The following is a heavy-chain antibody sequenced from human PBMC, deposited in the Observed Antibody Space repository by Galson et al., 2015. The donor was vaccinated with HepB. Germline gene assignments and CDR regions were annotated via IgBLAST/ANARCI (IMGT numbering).Heavy chain of an antibody. CDR2: INAGNGDT. V-gene: IGHV1-3*01. CDR1: GYTFTSYT. Sequence: SVKVSCKASGYTFTSYTLHWVRQAPGQRLQWMGRINAGNGDTEYSPRFQGRVTITSDTSASTAYMELSILTSEDTAVYYCARDSDYNNSGLYFYGMDVWGQGTTVTVSS. CDR3: ARDSDYNNSGLYFYGMDV. D-gene: IGHD4-11*01. J-gene: IGHJ6*02.